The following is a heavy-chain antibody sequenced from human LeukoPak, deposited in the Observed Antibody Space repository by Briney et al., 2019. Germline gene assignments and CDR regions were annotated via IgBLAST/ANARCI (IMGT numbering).Heavy chain of an antibody. V-gene: IGHV3-23*01. CDR3: ARGTFGILAAAGTLLGDTNWFDP. CDR1: GFTFSSHG. CDR2: ISPNGVIT. Sequence: GGSLRLSCAASGFTFSSHGMNWVRQAPGKGLEWVSGISPNGVITYYADSVKGRFTISRDNSKGTVYLQMNSLRPEDTAVYYCARGTFGILAAAGTLLGDTNWFDPWGQGTLVTVSS. D-gene: IGHD6-13*01. J-gene: IGHJ5*02.